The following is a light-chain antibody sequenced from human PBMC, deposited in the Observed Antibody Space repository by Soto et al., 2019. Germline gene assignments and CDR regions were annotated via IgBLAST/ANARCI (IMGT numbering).Light chain of an antibody. CDR3: QTWGTGTVV. J-gene: IGLJ2*01. Sequence: QSELTQSPSASASLGASVKLTCTLSSGHSSYAIAWHQQQPEKGPRYLMKLNSDGSHSKGDGIPDRFSGSSSGAERYLTISSLQSEDEADYYCQTWGTGTVVFGGGTKLTVL. V-gene: IGLV4-69*01. CDR2: LNSDGSH. CDR1: SGHSSYA.